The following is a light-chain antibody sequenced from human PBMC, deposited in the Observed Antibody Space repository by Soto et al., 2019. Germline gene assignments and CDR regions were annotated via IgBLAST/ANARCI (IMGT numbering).Light chain of an antibody. Sequence: QSVLTQPASVSGSPGQSITISCTGNSSDVGGYNYVSWYQQHPGKAPKLMIYEVSNRPSGVSNRFSGSKSGNTASLTISGLQAEDEADYYCSSYTSSSTLWVFGGGTKVTVL. J-gene: IGLJ3*02. V-gene: IGLV2-14*01. CDR2: EVS. CDR1: SSDVGGYNY. CDR3: SSYTSSSTLWV.